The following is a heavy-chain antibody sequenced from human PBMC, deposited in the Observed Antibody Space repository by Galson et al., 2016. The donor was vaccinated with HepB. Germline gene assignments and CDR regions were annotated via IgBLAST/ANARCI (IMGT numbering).Heavy chain of an antibody. CDR1: AGSISGYY. V-gene: IGHV4-59*08. Sequence: SETLSLTCTVSAGSISGYYWSWIRQPPGKGLEWVGYIYYSGSTNYNPSLKSRVTISVDTSKNQFSLKLSSVTAADTAVYYCARRRNYYDSSGYYYDYFDPWGQGTQVTVSS. D-gene: IGHD3-22*01. J-gene: IGHJ5*02. CDR3: ARRRNYYDSSGYYYDYFDP. CDR2: IYYSGST.